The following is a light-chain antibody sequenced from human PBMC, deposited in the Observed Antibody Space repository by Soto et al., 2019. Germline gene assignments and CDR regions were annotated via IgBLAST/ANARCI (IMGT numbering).Light chain of an antibody. Sequence: QSVLTQPPSVSGAPGQRVTISCTGSSSNIGAGYDVHWYQQLPGTAPKLLIYGNSNRPSGVPDRFSGSKSGNSASLAITGLQAEDEADYYCQSYYSSLSYVFGAGTKLTVL. J-gene: IGLJ1*01. V-gene: IGLV1-40*01. CDR1: SSNIGAGYD. CDR2: GNS. CDR3: QSYYSSLSYV.